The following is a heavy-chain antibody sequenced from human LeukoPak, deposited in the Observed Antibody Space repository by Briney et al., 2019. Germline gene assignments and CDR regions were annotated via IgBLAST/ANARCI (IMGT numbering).Heavy chain of an antibody. V-gene: IGHV4-59*01. J-gene: IGHJ6*03. CDR3: ARETSQKGAHYMDV. CDR1: GGSISSYY. Sequence: SETLSLTCTVSGGSISSYYWSWIQQPPGKGLEWIGYIYYSGYTTYSPSLRSRVTISVDTSKNQFSLKLSSVTAADTAVYYCARETSQKGAHYMDVWGKGTTITISS. D-gene: IGHD3-16*01. CDR2: IYYSGYT.